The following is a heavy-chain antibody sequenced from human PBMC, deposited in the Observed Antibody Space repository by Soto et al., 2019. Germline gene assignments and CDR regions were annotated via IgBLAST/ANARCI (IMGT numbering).Heavy chain of an antibody. Sequence: SLRLSCAASGFTFDDYAMHRVRQAPGKGLEWVSGISWTSGSIGYADSVKGRFTISRDNSKNTLYLQMNSLRAEDTVLYYCARDADYDSSGPIDYWGQGTLVTAPQ. V-gene: IGHV3-9*01. J-gene: IGHJ4*02. CDR3: ARDADYDSSGPIDY. CDR2: ISWTSGSI. D-gene: IGHD3-22*01. CDR1: GFTFDDYA.